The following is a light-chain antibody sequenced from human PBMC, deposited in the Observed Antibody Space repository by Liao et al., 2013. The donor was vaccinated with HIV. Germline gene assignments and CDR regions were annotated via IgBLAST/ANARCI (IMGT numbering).Light chain of an antibody. CDR3: QVWDSSSRV. CDR2: EDT. Sequence: SYEMTQPPSVSVSPGQTASVTCSGDGLGDKYVSWYQQRPGHSPILVIYEDTKRPSGIPERFSGSNSGNTATLTISGTQAMDEADYFCQVWDSSSRVFGGGTKLTVL. CDR1: GLGDKY. V-gene: IGLV3-1*01. J-gene: IGLJ3*02.